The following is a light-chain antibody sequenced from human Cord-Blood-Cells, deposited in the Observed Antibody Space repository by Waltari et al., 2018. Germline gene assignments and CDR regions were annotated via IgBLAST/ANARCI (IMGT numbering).Light chain of an antibody. J-gene: IGLJ1*01. V-gene: IGLV7-46*01. CDR2: DTS. Sequence: QALVTQDPSLTCSPVWTVTSTCRSSTGAVTSGHYPNWFQQKPGQPPRTLIYDTSNKHSWTPARFSGSLLGSKAALTLSGAQPEDETEYYSLLSYSGAYVFGTGTKVTAL. CDR3: LLSYSGAYV. CDR1: TGAVTSGHY.